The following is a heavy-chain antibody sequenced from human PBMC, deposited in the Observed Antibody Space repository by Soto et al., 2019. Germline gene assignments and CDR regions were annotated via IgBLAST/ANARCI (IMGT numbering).Heavy chain of an antibody. D-gene: IGHD6-13*01. CDR2: ISGSGGST. V-gene: IGHV3-23*01. Sequence: EVQLLESGGGLVQPGGSLRLSCAASGFTFSSYAMSWVRQAPGKGLEWVSAISGSGGSTYYADSVKGRFTISRDNSKNTLYLQMNSLVAEDTAVYYCAGTRNHYCYYGMDVWGQGTTVTVSS. CDR3: AGTRNHYCYYGMDV. CDR1: GFTFSSYA. J-gene: IGHJ6*02.